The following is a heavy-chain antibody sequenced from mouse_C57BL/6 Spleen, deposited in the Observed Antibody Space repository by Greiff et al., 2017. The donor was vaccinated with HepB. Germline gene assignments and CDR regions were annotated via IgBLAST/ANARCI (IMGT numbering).Heavy chain of an antibody. CDR2: INYDGSST. V-gene: IGHV5-16*01. CDR3: ARDHYYGSSSYAMDY. CDR1: GFTFSDYY. Sequence: EVQVVESEGGLVQPGSSMKLSCTASGFTFSDYYMAWVRQVPEKGLEWVANINYDGSSTYYLDSLKSRFIISRDNAKNILYLQMSSLKSEDTATYYCARDHYYGSSSYAMDYWGQGTSVTVSS. J-gene: IGHJ4*01. D-gene: IGHD1-1*01.